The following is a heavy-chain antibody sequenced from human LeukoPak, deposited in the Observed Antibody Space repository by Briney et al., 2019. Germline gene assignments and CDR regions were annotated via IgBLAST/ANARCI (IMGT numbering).Heavy chain of an antibody. CDR3: AREAEGSYYLMNAVDY. D-gene: IGHD1-26*01. V-gene: IGHV4-30-2*01. CDR2: IYHSGST. CDR1: GGSISSGGYY. J-gene: IGHJ4*02. Sequence: SETLSLTCTVSGGSISSGGYYWSWIRQPPGKGLEWIGYIYHSGSTYYNPSLKSRVTISVDRSKNQFSLKLSSVTAADTAVYYCAREAEGSYYLMNAVDYWGQGTLVTVSS.